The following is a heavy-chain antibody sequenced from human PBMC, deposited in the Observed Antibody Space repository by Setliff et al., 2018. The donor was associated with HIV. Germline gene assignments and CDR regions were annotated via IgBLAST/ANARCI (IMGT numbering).Heavy chain of an antibody. CDR3: ARHRDPPGTSWIYYYYYMDL. J-gene: IGHJ6*03. Sequence: SETLSLTCAVYGESLSAYYWGWIRQPPGKGLEYIGSMHYSGSTYYNLSLKSRVTISVDTSKNQFSLRLSSVTAADTGVYYCARHRDPPGTSWIYYYYYMDLWGAGTTVTVSS. CDR1: GESLSAYY. CDR2: MHYSGST. V-gene: IGHV4-39*01. D-gene: IGHD6-13*01.